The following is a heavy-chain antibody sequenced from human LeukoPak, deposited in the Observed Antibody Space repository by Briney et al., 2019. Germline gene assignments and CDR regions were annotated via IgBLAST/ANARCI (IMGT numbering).Heavy chain of an antibody. CDR1: GFTFGSTG. CDR3: ASGYGWLSSN. Sequence: GGSLRLSCAASGFTFGSTGMHWVRLPPGKGLEWVALLRYDGITKYYAESVQGRFTISGDISKSTLYLEMNGLRAEDTAVYYCASGYGWLSSNWGRGTLVTVSS. CDR2: LRYDGITK. V-gene: IGHV3-30*02. D-gene: IGHD3-9*01. J-gene: IGHJ4*02.